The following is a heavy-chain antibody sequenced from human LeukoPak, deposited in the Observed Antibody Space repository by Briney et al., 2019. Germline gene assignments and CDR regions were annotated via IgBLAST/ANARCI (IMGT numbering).Heavy chain of an antibody. Sequence: GGSLRLSCAASGFTFTSCSMNWVRQAPGKGLEWVTTISGGGGNIYYADSVKGRFTISRDNSKNTLYLQMNSLRAEDTAVYYCAKVPHSSGWYYFDYWGQGTLVTVSS. D-gene: IGHD6-19*01. CDR1: GFTFTSCS. J-gene: IGHJ4*02. CDR2: ISGGGGNI. CDR3: AKVPHSSGWYYFDY. V-gene: IGHV3-23*01.